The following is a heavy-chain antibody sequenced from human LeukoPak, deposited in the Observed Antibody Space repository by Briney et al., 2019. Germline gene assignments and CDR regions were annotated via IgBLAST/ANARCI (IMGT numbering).Heavy chain of an antibody. J-gene: IGHJ4*02. CDR2: ISWNSGSI. Sequence: TGGSLRLSCVASGFTFDDYAMHWVRQAPGKGLEWVSGISWNSGSIGYADSVKGRFTISRDNAKNSLYLQMNSLRAEDTALYYCAKEGEVRGQGTLVTVSS. D-gene: IGHD3-10*01. CDR1: GFTFDDYA. V-gene: IGHV3-9*01. CDR3: AKEGEV.